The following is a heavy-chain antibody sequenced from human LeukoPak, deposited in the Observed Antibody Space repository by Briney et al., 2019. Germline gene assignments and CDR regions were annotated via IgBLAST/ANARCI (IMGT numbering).Heavy chain of an antibody. CDR1: GGSVSNGSYY. J-gene: IGHJ4*02. CDR3: ARGINDILTGSATFDY. Sequence: SETLSLTCTVSGGSVSNGSYYWSWIRQPPGKGLEWIGYIYYSGSTNYNPSLKSRVTISVDTSKNQFSLKLSSVTAADTAVYYCARGINDILTGSATFDYWGQGTLVTVSS. CDR2: IYYSGST. D-gene: IGHD3-9*01. V-gene: IGHV4-61*01.